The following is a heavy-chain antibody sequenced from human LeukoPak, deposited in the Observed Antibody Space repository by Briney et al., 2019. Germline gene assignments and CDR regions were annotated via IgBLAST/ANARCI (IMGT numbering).Heavy chain of an antibody. Sequence: PGGSLRLSCAASGFTFSSYAMTWVRQAPGKGLEWVSGISGSGGTTYCADSVKGRFTISRDNSKNTLYLQMNSLRAEDTALYYCAKDHDYSSRPYYFDYWGQGTLVTVSS. CDR3: AKDHDYSSRPYYFDY. D-gene: IGHD6-19*01. V-gene: IGHV3-23*01. CDR2: ISGSGGTT. J-gene: IGHJ4*02. CDR1: GFTFSSYA.